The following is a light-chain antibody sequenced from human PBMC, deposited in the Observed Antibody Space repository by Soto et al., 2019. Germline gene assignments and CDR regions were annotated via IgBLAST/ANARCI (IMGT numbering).Light chain of an antibody. V-gene: IGKV3D-20*02. CDR1: QSVTSLH. CDR2: GAS. Sequence: EIVMTHSPGTLALSPCERATLAFSASQSVTSLHLAWYQQKPGQAPRLLIFGASSRATGIPDRFSGSGSGADFTLTISTLEPEDFAVYYCQQRSSWPITFGQGTRLEI. CDR3: QQRSSWPIT. J-gene: IGKJ5*01.